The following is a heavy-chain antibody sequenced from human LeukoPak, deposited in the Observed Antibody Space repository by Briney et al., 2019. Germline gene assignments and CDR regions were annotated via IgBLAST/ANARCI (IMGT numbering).Heavy chain of an antibody. V-gene: IGHV3-64*01. Sequence: GGSLRLSCAASGFVFTIYPMHWVRQAPGKGLECVSAISGDGGQTYYASSVKGRFTISRDNSKNPLSLQMGSLRDEDTAVYYCAREEPAGSLDYWGQGALVTVSS. CDR1: GFVFTIYP. CDR2: ISGDGGQT. CDR3: AREEPAGSLDY. J-gene: IGHJ4*02. D-gene: IGHD1-14*01.